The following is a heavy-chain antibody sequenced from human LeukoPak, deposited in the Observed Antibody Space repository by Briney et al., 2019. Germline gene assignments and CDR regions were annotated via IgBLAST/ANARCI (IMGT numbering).Heavy chain of an antibody. J-gene: IGHJ3*02. Sequence: GGSLRLSCAASGFTFSSYGMHWVRQAPGKGLEWVAVISYDGSNKYYADSVKGRFTISRDNSKNTLYLQMNSLRAEDTAVYYCASEGIAAAADIWGQGTMVTVPS. D-gene: IGHD6-13*01. CDR3: ASEGIAAAADI. CDR1: GFTFSSYG. CDR2: ISYDGSNK. V-gene: IGHV3-30*03.